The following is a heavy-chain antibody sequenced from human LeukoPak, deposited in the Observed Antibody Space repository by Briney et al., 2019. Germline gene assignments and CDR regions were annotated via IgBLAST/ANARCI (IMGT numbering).Heavy chain of an antibody. CDR1: GFTFSNAW. CDR2: IKSKTDGGTT. V-gene: IGHV3-15*01. Sequence: GGSLRLSCAASGFTFSNAWMSWVRQAPGKGLEWVGRIKSKTDGGTTDYAAPVKGRFTISRDDSKNTLYLQMNSLKTEDTAVYYCTTAITYYYDSSGYYFPIFFDYWGQGTLVTVSS. D-gene: IGHD3-22*01. J-gene: IGHJ4*02. CDR3: TTAITYYYDSSGYYFPIFFDY.